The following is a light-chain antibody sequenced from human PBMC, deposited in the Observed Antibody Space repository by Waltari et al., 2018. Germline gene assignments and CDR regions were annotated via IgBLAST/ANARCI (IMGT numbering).Light chain of an antibody. Sequence: DIQTTQSPSSLSASVGDRVTITCRASQSIATSLNWYQHRAGKAPRLLIYAASSLQGGVSSRFSGSGSGTDFTLTIDSLQPEDVATYYCQQSYSTPSFTFGPGTKVDI. CDR1: QSIATS. CDR2: AAS. J-gene: IGKJ3*01. CDR3: QQSYSTPSFT. V-gene: IGKV1-39*01.